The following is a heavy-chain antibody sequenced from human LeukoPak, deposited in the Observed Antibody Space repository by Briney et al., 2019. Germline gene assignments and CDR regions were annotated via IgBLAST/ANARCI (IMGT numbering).Heavy chain of an antibody. CDR2: SSSSGSTI. J-gene: IGHJ4*02. D-gene: IGHD3/OR15-3a*01. CDR1: GFALSDYY. Sequence: GGSLRLSCAASGFALSDYYMSWIRQAPGKGLEWVSYSSSSGSTIYYADSVKGRFAISRDNAKNSLYLQMNSLRAEDTAVYYCARRRDFIDYWGQGTLVTVSS. V-gene: IGHV3-11*01. CDR3: ARRRDFIDY.